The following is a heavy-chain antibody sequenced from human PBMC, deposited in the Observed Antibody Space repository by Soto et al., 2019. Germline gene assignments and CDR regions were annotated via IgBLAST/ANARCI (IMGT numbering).Heavy chain of an antibody. CDR3: ARDPGTSMIENYYNGMDV. CDR1: GDSIRNYF. D-gene: IGHD3-16*01. CDR2: IYTSGSS. V-gene: IGHV4-4*07. Sequence: ETLSLTCTVSGDSIRNYFWSWIRQPAGKGLEWIGRIYTSGSSNYNPSLKSRLTMSVDTSKNQVSLNLRSVTAADTAVYYCARDPGTSMIENYYNGMDVWGRGTTVTVSS. J-gene: IGHJ6*02.